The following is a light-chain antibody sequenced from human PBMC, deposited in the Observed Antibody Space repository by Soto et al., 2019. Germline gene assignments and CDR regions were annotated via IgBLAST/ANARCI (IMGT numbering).Light chain of an antibody. J-gene: IGLJ2*01. V-gene: IGLV2-14*01. CDR1: SSDVGAYNY. Sequence: QLVLTQPASVSGSPGQSITISCTGTSSDVGAYNYVSWYQQHPGKAPKLMIYEVSNRPSGVSNRFSGSKSGNTASLTISGLQAEDEGDYYCTSYTISSHVVFGGGTKLTVL. CDR2: EVS. CDR3: TSYTISSHVV.